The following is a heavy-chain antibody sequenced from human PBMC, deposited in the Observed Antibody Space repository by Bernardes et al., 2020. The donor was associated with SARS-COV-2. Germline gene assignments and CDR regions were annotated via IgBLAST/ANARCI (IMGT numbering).Heavy chain of an antibody. CDR1: GGSISAYY. CDR2: LYYTGST. CDR3: ARGFDY. V-gene: IGHV4-59*07. J-gene: IGHJ4*02. Sequence: SNTLYLTCTVSGGSISAYYWSWFRQPPGKGLEWIGYLYYTGSTNYNPSLQSRVTISVDTSKNQFSLKLSSVTAADTAVYYCARGFDYWGQGILVTVSS.